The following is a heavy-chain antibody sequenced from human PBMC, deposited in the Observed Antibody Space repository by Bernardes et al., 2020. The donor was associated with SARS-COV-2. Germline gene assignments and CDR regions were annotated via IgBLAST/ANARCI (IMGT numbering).Heavy chain of an antibody. D-gene: IGHD4-17*01. Sequence: ASVKVSCKASGYTFTGYYMHWVRQAPGQGLEWMGWINPNSGGTNYAQKFQGWVTMTRDTSISTAYMELSRLRSDDTAVYYCARAFWTTVTTGNYYYGMDVWGQGTTVTVSS. CDR3: ARAFWTTVTTGNYYYGMDV. V-gene: IGHV1-2*04. CDR1: GYTFTGYY. J-gene: IGHJ6*02. CDR2: INPNSGGT.